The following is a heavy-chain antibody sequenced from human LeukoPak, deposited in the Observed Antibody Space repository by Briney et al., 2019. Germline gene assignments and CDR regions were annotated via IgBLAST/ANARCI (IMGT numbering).Heavy chain of an antibody. Sequence: PSETLSLTCSVSGGSISSGGYCWTWLRQHPGKGLEWIGYIYNSGSTYYNPSLKSRVTISVDTSKNQFSLKLSSVTAADTAVYSCARSGDSVGDGWFDPWGQGTLVTVSS. J-gene: IGHJ5*02. CDR2: IYNSGST. V-gene: IGHV4-31*03. CDR1: GGSISSGGYC. CDR3: ARSGDSVGDGWFDP. D-gene: IGHD2-21*02.